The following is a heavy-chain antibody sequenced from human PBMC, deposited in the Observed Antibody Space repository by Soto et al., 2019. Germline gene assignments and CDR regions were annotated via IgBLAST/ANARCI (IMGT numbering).Heavy chain of an antibody. CDR2: MNPNSGNT. CDR3: AGAQYSYGSGSHCPGY. J-gene: IGHJ4*02. D-gene: IGHD3-10*01. CDR1: GYTFTSYD. Sequence: QVQLVQSGAEVKKPGASVKVSCKASGYTFTSYDINWVRQATGQGLEWMGWMNPNSGNTGYAQKFQGRVTMTGHPSISTAYMELSSLRSEDTAVYYCAGAQYSYGSGSHCPGYWGQGTLVTVSS. V-gene: IGHV1-8*01.